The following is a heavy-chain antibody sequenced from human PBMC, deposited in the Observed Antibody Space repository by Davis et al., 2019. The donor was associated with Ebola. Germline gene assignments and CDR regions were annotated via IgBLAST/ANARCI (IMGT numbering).Heavy chain of an antibody. CDR1: GFTFSSYW. Sequence: GESLKISCAASGFTFSSYWMHWVRQAPGKGLVWVSRINSDGSSTSYADSVKGRFTISRDNAKNTLYLQMGSLRAEDMAVYYCARESGGYAWYFDLWGRGTLVTVSS. CDR2: INSDGSST. D-gene: IGHD3-16*01. J-gene: IGHJ2*01. V-gene: IGHV3-74*01. CDR3: ARESGGYAWYFDL.